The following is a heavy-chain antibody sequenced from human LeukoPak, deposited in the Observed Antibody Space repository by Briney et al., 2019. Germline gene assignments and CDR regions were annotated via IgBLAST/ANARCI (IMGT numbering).Heavy chain of an antibody. CDR2: IYLGDSDT. CDR1: GYTFINYW. J-gene: IGHJ2*01. CDR3: ARKSHSGSYRSYWYFDL. D-gene: IGHD3-10*01. V-gene: IGHV5-51*01. Sequence: GESLKISCKASGYTFINYWIGWVRQMPGKGLEWMAIIYLGDSDTRYGPSFQGQVTISADESITTAYLQWSSLQASDSAMYYCARKSHSGSYRSYWYFDLWGRGTLVTVSS.